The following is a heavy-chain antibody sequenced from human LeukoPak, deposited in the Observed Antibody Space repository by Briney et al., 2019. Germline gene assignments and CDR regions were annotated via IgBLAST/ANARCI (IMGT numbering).Heavy chain of an antibody. V-gene: IGHV1-8*01. CDR3: ARGESGSGYHSYYYYYYMDV. CDR2: MNPNSGNT. CDR1: GYTFTSYD. Sequence: RASVKVSCKASGYTFTSYDINWVRQATGQGLEWMGWMNPNSGNTGYAQKFQGRVTMTRNTSISTAYMELSSLRSEDTAVYYCARGESGSGYHSYYYYYYMDVWGKGTTVTISS. J-gene: IGHJ6*03. D-gene: IGHD3-22*01.